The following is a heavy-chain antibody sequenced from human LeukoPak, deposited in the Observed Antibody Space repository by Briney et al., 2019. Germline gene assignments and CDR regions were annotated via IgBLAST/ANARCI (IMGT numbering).Heavy chain of an antibody. Sequence: SETLSLTCTVYGGSFRGYYWGWIRQPPGKGLDGIGEINQSGITNYNPSLKSRVTISVDTSKNQLSSSLSAVTAPDTAVYYCARGGLLRYSSSWYRGAFAICGQATMATVPA. V-gene: IGHV4-34*01. J-gene: IGHJ3*02. CDR2: INQSGIT. CDR3: ARGGLLRYSSSWYRGAFAI. CDR1: GGSFRGYY. D-gene: IGHD6-13*01.